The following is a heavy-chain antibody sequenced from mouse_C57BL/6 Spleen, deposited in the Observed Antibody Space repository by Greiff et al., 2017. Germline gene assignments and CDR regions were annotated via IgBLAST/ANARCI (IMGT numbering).Heavy chain of an antibody. V-gene: IGHV14-4*01. D-gene: IGHD2-4*01. CDR1: GFNIKDDY. J-gene: IGHJ3*01. CDR3: TTGLRRGAWFAY. Sequence: EVQLQQSGAELVRPGASVKLSCTASGFNIKDDYMHWVKQRPEQGLEWIGWIDPDNGDTEYASKFQGKATITADTSSNTAYLQLRSQTSEDTAVYYCTTGLRRGAWFAYWGQGTLVTVSA. CDR2: IDPDNGDT.